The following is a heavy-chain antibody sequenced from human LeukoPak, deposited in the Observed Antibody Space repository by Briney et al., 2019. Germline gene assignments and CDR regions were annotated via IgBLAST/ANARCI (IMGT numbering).Heavy chain of an antibody. Sequence: SETLSLTCTVPGGSIISHTYYWGWTRHPPGKGLEWIGSIYYSGSTYYNPSLKSRVNISVDTSKDQSSLKLSSVTAADTAVYYCARQRGSSWFLDYWGQGTLVTVSS. J-gene: IGHJ4*02. V-gene: IGHV4-39*01. D-gene: IGHD6-13*01. CDR1: GGSIISHTYY. CDR3: ARQRGSSWFLDY. CDR2: IYYSGST.